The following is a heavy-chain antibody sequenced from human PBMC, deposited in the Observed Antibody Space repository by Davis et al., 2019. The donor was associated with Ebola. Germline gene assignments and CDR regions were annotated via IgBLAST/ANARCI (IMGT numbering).Heavy chain of an antibody. D-gene: IGHD2-15*01. V-gene: IGHV4-59*01. J-gene: IGHJ4*02. CDR2: IYYSGST. CDR3: ARGYCSGGSCYSDY. CDR1: GDSISSYY. Sequence: PSETLSLTCTVSGDSISSYYWSWIRQPPGKGLEWIGYIYYSGSTYYNPSLKSRVTISVDTSKNQFSLKLSSVTAADTAVYYCARGYCSGGSCYSDYWGQGTLVTVSS.